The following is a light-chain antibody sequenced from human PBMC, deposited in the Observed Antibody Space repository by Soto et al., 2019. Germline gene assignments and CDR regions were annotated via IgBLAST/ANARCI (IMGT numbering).Light chain of an antibody. CDR3: QQYASSPPYT. Sequence: IVLTQSPGTLSLSPGERATLSCRASQSLSSNYLAWYQQKPGQAPRLLMYGTSNRPTGIPDRFSGSGSGTDFTLTISRLEPEDFAVYYCQQYASSPPYTFGQWTKLDIK. CDR1: QSLSSNY. V-gene: IGKV3-20*01. J-gene: IGKJ2*01. CDR2: GTS.